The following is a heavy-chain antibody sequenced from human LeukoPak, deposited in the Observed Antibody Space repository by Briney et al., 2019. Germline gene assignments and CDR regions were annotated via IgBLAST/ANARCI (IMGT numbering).Heavy chain of an antibody. D-gene: IGHD3-3*01. CDR1: GGSISSYY. CDR3: ATEIPYDFWSGRNWFDP. J-gene: IGHJ5*02. Sequence: SETLSLTCTVSGGSISSYYWGWIRQPPGKGLEWIGSIYYSGSTYYNPSLKSRVTISVDTSKNQFSLKLSSVTAADTAVYYCATEIPYDFWSGRNWFDPWGQGTLVTVSS. V-gene: IGHV4-39*01. CDR2: IYYSGST.